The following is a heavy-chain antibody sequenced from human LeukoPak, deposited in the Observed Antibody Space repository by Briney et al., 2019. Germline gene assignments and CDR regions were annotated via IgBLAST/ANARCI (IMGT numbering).Heavy chain of an antibody. J-gene: IGHJ4*02. CDR1: GFTFSSYW. Sequence: GGSLRLSCAASGFTFSSYWMHWVRQAPGKGLVWVSRINGDGSSTNYADSVKGRFTISRDNSKNTLYLQMNSLRAEDTAVYYCASSGVLGSWGQGTLVTVSS. CDR2: INGDGSST. D-gene: IGHD2-8*01. V-gene: IGHV3-74*01. CDR3: ASSGVLGS.